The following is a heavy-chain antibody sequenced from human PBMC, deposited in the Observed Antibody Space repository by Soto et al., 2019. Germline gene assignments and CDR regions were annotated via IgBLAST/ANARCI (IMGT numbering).Heavy chain of an antibody. V-gene: IGHV4-31*03. Sequence: QVQLQESGPGLVKPSQTLSLTCTVSGGSISSGGYYWSWIRQHPGKGLEWIGYIYYSGSTYYNPSLKSRVTISGDTSKNQFSLKLSSVTAADTAVYYCVRGINYGSYYYGMDVWGQGTTVTVSS. J-gene: IGHJ6*02. CDR3: VRGINYGSYYYGMDV. D-gene: IGHD3-10*01. CDR2: IYYSGST. CDR1: GGSISSGGYY.